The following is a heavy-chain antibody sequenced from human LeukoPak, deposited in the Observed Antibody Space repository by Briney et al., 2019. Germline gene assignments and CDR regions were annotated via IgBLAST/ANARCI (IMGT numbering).Heavy chain of an antibody. D-gene: IGHD2-2*01. CDR1: GYTFTGYY. Sequence: ASVKVSCKASGYTFTGYYMHWVRQAPGQGLEWMAWINPNSGGTYYAQNFHDRITLTRDTSISTAYMELSRLRSDDTAIYYCARANAPYCSSTSCLFDYWGQGTLVTVSS. CDR3: ARANAPYCSSTSCLFDY. J-gene: IGHJ4*02. CDR2: INPNSGGT. V-gene: IGHV1-2*02.